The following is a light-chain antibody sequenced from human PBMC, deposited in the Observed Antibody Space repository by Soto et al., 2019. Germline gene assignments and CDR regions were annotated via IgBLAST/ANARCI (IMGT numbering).Light chain of an antibody. Sequence: QSALTQPGSVSGSPGQSITVSCTGTSSDVGGYNYVSWYQQHPGKAPKLIIYDVSDRPSGVSNRFSGSKSGNTASLTISGLQAEDEADYYCSSYTSGSTSYVFGTGTKLTVL. CDR3: SSYTSGSTSYV. V-gene: IGLV2-14*03. J-gene: IGLJ1*01. CDR1: SSDVGGYNY. CDR2: DVS.